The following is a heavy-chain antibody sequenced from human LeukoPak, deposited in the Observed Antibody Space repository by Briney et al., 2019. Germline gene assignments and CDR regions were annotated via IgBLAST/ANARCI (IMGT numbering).Heavy chain of an antibody. Sequence: PGGSLRLSCAASGFTFSSYSMNWVRQAPGKGLESVSSISSSSSYIYYADSVKGRFTISRDNAKNSLYLQMNSLRAEDTAVYYCARDDYGDYVSGWFDPWGQGTLVTVSS. D-gene: IGHD4-17*01. CDR3: ARDDYGDYVSGWFDP. CDR1: GFTFSSYS. J-gene: IGHJ5*02. V-gene: IGHV3-21*01. CDR2: ISSSSSYI.